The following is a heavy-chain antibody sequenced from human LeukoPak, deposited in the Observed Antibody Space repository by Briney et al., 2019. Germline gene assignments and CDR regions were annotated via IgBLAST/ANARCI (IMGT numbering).Heavy chain of an antibody. CDR3: ARDGRGYPAYYFDY. CDR1: GCSISSYY. Sequence: PSETLSLTCTVSGCSISSYYWSWIRQPPGKGLEWIGYIYYGGSTNYNPSLKHRVTISVDTSKYQFALKLSSVTAAETAGYYCARDGRGYPAYYFDYWGQGTLVTVSS. CDR2: IYYGGST. D-gene: IGHD3-22*01. J-gene: IGHJ4*02. V-gene: IGHV4-59*01.